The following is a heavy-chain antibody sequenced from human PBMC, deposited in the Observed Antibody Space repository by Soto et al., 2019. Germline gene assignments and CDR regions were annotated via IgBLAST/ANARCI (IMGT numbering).Heavy chain of an antibody. CDR1: GFTFNYYW. V-gene: IGHV3-74*01. J-gene: IGHJ3*01. D-gene: IGHD2-21*02. CDR2: IHSDGSST. Sequence: EVQLVESEGGLVQRGGSLRLSCAASGFTFNYYWMHWVRQAPGQGLVWVSHIHSDGSSTNYADSVKGRFTISRDNAKNTLYLQMNSLRAEDTAVYYCARGDKGGFDLWGQGTTVTVSS. CDR3: ARGDKGGFDL.